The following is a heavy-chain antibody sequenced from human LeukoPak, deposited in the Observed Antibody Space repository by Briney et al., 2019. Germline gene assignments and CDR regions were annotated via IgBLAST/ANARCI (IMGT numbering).Heavy chain of an antibody. D-gene: IGHD5-12*01. V-gene: IGHV3-9*01. CDR3: ARPARGSTDY. CDR1: GFTFDDYA. Sequence: GGSLRLSCAASGFTFDDYAMHWVRQAPGKGLEWVSGISWNSGSIGYADSVKGRFTISRDNAKNSLSLQMNSLRAEDTAVYYCARPARGSTDYWGQGTLVTVSS. CDR2: ISWNSGSI. J-gene: IGHJ4*02.